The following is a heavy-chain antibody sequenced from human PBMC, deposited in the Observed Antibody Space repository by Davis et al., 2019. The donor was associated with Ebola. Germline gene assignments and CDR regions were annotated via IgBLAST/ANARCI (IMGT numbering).Heavy chain of an antibody. CDR1: GYSFTSYW. Sequence: GESLKISCKGSGYSFTSYWIGWVRQMPGKGLEWMGIIYPGDSDTRYSPSFQGQVTISADKSISTAYLQWSSLKASDTAMYYCARESDYSGSRSNLFAFWGQGTLVTVSS. CDR2: IYPGDSDT. J-gene: IGHJ4*02. V-gene: IGHV5-51*01. CDR3: ARESDYSGSRSNLFAF. D-gene: IGHD3-10*01.